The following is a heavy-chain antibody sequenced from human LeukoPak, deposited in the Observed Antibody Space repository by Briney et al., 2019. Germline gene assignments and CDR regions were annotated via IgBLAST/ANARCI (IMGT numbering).Heavy chain of an antibody. CDR3: ALGSLGPPAFDI. CDR2: ISYDGSNK. J-gene: IGHJ3*02. Sequence: GGSLRLSCAASGFTFSSYGMHWVRQAPGKGLEWVAVISYDGSNKYYADSVKGRFTISRDNSKNTLYLQMNSLRAEDTAVYYCALGSLGPPAFDIWGQGTMVTVSS. D-gene: IGHD6-6*01. CDR1: GFTFSSYG. V-gene: IGHV3-30*03.